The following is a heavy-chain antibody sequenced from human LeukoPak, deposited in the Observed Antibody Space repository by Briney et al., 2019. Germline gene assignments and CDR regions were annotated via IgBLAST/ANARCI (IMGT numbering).Heavy chain of an antibody. D-gene: IGHD5-12*01. V-gene: IGHV3-74*03. Sequence: GGSLRLSCVASGFTLSDHWMYWVRQGPSRGLAHVSRVESDASRTTYADSVKGRFTISRDDAKNTMYLQVNSLRVEDTAVYYCVKGGHKLDIQTTHYYYGLDVWGQGTTVAVS. J-gene: IGHJ6*02. CDR3: VKGGHKLDIQTTHYYYGLDV. CDR2: VESDASRT. CDR1: GFTLSDHW.